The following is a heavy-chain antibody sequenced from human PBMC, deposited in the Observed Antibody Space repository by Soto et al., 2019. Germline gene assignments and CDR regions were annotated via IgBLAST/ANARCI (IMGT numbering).Heavy chain of an antibody. J-gene: IGHJ4*02. CDR1: GFTFGSYG. D-gene: IGHD6-19*01. Sequence: GGSLRLSCAASGFTFGSYGMHWVRQAPGKGLEWVAVISYDGNNKYYADSVKGRFTISRDDSKNKLYLQMNTLRAEDTAVYYCAKRGPTSSSGWFSIDYWGQGTLVTVS. CDR3: AKRGPTSSSGWFSIDY. V-gene: IGHV3-30*18. CDR2: ISYDGNNK.